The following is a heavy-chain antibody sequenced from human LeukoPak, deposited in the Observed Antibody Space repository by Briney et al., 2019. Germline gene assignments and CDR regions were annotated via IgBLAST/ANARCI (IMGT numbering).Heavy chain of an antibody. D-gene: IGHD6-13*01. CDR3: ARGVRISIAAAAIYYYYYYMDV. J-gene: IGHJ6*03. V-gene: IGHV1-8*03. CDR1: GYTFTSYD. Sequence: ASVKVSCKASGYTFTSYDINWVRQATGQGLEWMGWMNPNSGNTGYAQKFQGRVTITRNTSISTAYMELSSLRSEDTAVYYCARGVRISIAAAAIYYYYYYMDVWGKGTTVTVSS. CDR2: MNPNSGNT.